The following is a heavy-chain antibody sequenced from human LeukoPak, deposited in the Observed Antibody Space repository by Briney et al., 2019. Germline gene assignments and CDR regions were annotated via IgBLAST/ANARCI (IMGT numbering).Heavy chain of an antibody. CDR2: INWNGGST. CDR1: GFTFDDYG. CDR3: ARGGWFGELLLDY. J-gene: IGHJ4*02. V-gene: IGHV3-20*04. D-gene: IGHD3-10*01. Sequence: PGGSLRLSCAASGFTFDDYGVSWVRQAPGKGLEWVSGINWNGGSTGYADSVKGRFTISRDNAKNSLYLQMNSLRAEDTALYYCARGGWFGELLLDYWGQGTLVAVSS.